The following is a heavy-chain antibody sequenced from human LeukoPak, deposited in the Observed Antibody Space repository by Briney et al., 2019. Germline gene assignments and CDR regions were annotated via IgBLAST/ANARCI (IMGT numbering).Heavy chain of an antibody. V-gene: IGHV4-59*01. CDR2: IYYSGST. D-gene: IGHD4-11*01. CDR3: ARETVPRLTVTPYYYYYMDV. Sequence: PSETLSLTCTVSGGSISSYYWSWIRQPPGKGLEWIGYIYYSGSTNYNPSLKSRVTISVDTSKNQFSLKLSSVTAADTAVYYCARETVPRLTVTPYYYYYMDVWGKGTTVTVSS. CDR1: GGSISSYY. J-gene: IGHJ6*03.